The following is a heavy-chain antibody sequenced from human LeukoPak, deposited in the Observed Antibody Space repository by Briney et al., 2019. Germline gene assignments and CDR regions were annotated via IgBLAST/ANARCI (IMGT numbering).Heavy chain of an antibody. CDR1: GGSISSYY. Sequence: PSETLSLTCTVSGGSISSYYWSWIRQPPGKELEWIGYIYYSGSTNYNPSLKSRVSISVDTSESQFSLILKSVTAADTAVYYCARLDFRDGDYVFWYWGQGTLVTVSS. D-gene: IGHD4-17*01. CDR3: ARLDFRDGDYVFWY. V-gene: IGHV4-59*08. CDR2: IYYSGST. J-gene: IGHJ4*02.